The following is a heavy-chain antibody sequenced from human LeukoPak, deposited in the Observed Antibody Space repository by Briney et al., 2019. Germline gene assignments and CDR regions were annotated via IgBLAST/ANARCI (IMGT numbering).Heavy chain of an antibody. J-gene: IGHJ4*02. CDR1: GFTFSSYS. CDR2: ISSSSSYM. D-gene: IGHD2-2*01. Sequence: GGSLRLSCAASGFTFSSYSMNWVRQAPGKGLEWVSSISSSSSYMYYADSVKGRFTISRDNAKNSLYLQMNSLRAEDTAVYYCARSVSSTSWEFDYWGQGTLVTVSS. V-gene: IGHV3-21*01. CDR3: ARSVSSTSWEFDY.